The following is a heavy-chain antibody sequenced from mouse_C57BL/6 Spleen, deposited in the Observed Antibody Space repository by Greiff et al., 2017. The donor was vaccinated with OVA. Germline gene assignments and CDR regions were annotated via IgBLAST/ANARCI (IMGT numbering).Heavy chain of an antibody. CDR1: GFTFSDYG. Sequence: DVQLVESGGGLVKPGGSLKLSCAASGFTFSDYGMHWVRQAPEKGLEWVAYISSGSSTIYYADTVKGRFTISRDNAKNTLFLQMTSLRSEDTAMYYCARDITTVVAPFAYWGQGTLVTVSA. CDR2: ISSGSSTI. D-gene: IGHD1-1*01. CDR3: ARDITTVVAPFAY. V-gene: IGHV5-17*01. J-gene: IGHJ3*01.